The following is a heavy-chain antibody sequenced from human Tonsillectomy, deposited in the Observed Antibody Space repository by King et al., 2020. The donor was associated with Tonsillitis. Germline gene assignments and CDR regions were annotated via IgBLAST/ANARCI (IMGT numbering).Heavy chain of an antibody. D-gene: IGHD3-22*01. J-gene: IGHJ6*02. V-gene: IGHV3-21*01. Sequence: VQLVESGGGLVKPGGSLRLSCAASGFPFSSYSMNWVRQAPGKGLEWVSSISSSSSYIYYADSVKGRFTISRDNAKNSLYLQMNSLRAEDTAVYYCARKYYYDSSGYRDDNYGMDVWGQGTPVTVSS. CDR3: ARKYYYDSSGYRDDNYGMDV. CDR1: GFPFSSYS. CDR2: ISSSSSYI.